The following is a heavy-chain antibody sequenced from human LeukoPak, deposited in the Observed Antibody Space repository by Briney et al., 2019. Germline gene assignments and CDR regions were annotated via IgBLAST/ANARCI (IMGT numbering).Heavy chain of an antibody. Sequence: KPSETLSLTCAVYGGSFSGYYWSWIRQPPGKGLEWIGEINHSGSTNYNPSLKSRVTISVDTSKNQFSLKLSSVTAADTAVYYCARFTRGYSYGYWSDPWGQGTLVTVSS. J-gene: IGHJ5*02. V-gene: IGHV4-34*01. CDR2: INHSGST. CDR3: ARFTRGYSYGYWSDP. CDR1: GGSFSGYY. D-gene: IGHD5-18*01.